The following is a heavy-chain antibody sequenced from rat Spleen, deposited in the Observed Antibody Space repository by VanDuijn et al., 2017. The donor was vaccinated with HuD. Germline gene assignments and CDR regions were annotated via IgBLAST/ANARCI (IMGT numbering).Heavy chain of an antibody. D-gene: IGHD1-2*01. CDR1: GFTFNNYW. J-gene: IGHJ3*01. V-gene: IGHV5-31*01. CDR3: AREDSSYIPFAY. Sequence: EVQLVESGGGLVQPGTSLKLSCVTSGFTFNNYWLSWVRQAPGKGLEWVASITNAAGKVHYPDSVKGRFTISRDNAKTTLYLQMDSLRSEDTATYFCAREDSSYIPFAYWGQGTLVTVSS. CDR2: ITNAAGKV.